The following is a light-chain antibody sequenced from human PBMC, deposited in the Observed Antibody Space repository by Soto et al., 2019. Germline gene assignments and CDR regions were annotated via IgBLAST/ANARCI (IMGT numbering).Light chain of an antibody. CDR3: LLYQAAAQPYVV. CDR2: STN. V-gene: IGLV7-43*01. Sequence: QAVVTQESSLTVSPGGTVTLTCASSTGAVTSGSYPSWFQQKPGQVPRALFYSTNIKYSWTPARFSASLLGGKAALTLSGVQPEDEADYYCLLYQAAAQPYVVFGGGTKVTVL. CDR1: TGAVTSGSY. J-gene: IGLJ2*01.